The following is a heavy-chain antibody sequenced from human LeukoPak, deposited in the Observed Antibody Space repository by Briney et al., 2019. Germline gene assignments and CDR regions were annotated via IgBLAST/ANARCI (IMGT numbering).Heavy chain of an antibody. CDR3: AKDYYDSSGYPPLDAFDI. Sequence: GGSLRLSCAASGFTFSSYAMSWVRQAPGKGLEWVSAISGSGGSIYYADSVKGRFTISRDNSKNTLYLQMNSLRAEDTAVYYCAKDYYDSSGYPPLDAFDIWGQGTMVTVSS. CDR1: GFTFSSYA. J-gene: IGHJ3*02. V-gene: IGHV3-23*01. CDR2: ISGSGGSI. D-gene: IGHD3-22*01.